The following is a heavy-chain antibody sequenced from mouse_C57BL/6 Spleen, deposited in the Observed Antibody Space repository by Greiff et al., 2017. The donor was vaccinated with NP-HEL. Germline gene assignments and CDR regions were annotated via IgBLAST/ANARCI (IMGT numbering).Heavy chain of an antibody. CDR1: GYTFTSYW. Sequence: QVQLQQPGAELVRPGSSVKLSCKVSGYTFTSYWMDWVKQRPGQGLEWIGNIYPSDSETHYNQKFKDKATLTVDKSSSTAYMQLSSLTSEDSAVYYCAREDYSNYERDYWGQGTSVTVSS. J-gene: IGHJ4*01. CDR3: AREDYSNYERDY. CDR2: IYPSDSET. D-gene: IGHD2-5*01. V-gene: IGHV1-61*01.